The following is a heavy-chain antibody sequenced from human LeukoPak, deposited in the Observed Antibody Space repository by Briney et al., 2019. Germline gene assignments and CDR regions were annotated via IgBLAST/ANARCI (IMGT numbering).Heavy chain of an antibody. V-gene: IGHV1-2*02. CDR1: GYTFTGSY. J-gene: IGHJ4*02. CDR2: INPNSGGT. Sequence: ASVKVSCKASGYTFTGSYIHWVRQAPGQGLEWMLWINPNSGGTSSAQKFQGRVTMTRDTSVSTAYMELSRLRSDDTALYYCARETGYCSGGRCYFIYWGQGTLVTVSS. D-gene: IGHD2-15*01. CDR3: ARETGYCSGGRCYFIY.